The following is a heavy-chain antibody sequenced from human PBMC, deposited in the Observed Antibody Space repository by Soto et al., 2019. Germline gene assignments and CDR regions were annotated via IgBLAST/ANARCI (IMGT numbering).Heavy chain of an antibody. Sequence: GGSLRLSCAASGFIFSTYSMNWVRQAPGKGLEWLSYISGSSAVSYADSVRGRFTISRDNAKNSPYLQMSSLRAEDTAVYYCARDRLYSFDYWGQGILVTVSS. J-gene: IGHJ4*02. D-gene: IGHD3-16*01. V-gene: IGHV3-48*01. CDR2: ISGSSAV. CDR3: ARDRLYSFDY. CDR1: GFIFSTYS.